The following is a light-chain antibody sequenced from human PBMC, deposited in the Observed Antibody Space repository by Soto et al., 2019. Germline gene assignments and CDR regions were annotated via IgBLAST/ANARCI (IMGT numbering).Light chain of an antibody. J-gene: IGKJ1*01. Sequence: ENVLTQSPGTLYMSPGERATLSCRASQSVSSSYLAWYQQKPGQAPRLLIYGASSRATGIPDRFSGSGSGTDFTLTISRLEPEDFAVYYCQQYGSSPQTFGQGTKVDIK. V-gene: IGKV3-20*01. CDR1: QSVSSSY. CDR2: GAS. CDR3: QQYGSSPQT.